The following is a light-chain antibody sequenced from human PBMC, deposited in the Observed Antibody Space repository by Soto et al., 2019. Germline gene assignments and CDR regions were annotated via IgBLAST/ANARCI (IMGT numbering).Light chain of an antibody. V-gene: IGLV1-40*01. CDR1: SSNIGAGYD. CDR3: QSYDTALNVYVV. Sequence: QSVLTQPPSVSGAPGPRVTISCTGSSSNIGAGYDVHWYQQLPRTAPKLLIYGDTNRPSGVPDRFSGSKSATSASLVITGLQAEDEADYYCQSYDTALNVYVVFGGGTKVTVL. CDR2: GDT. J-gene: IGLJ2*01.